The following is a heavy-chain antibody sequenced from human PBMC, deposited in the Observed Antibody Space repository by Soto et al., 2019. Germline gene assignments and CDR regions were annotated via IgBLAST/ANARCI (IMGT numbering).Heavy chain of an antibody. D-gene: IGHD1-26*01. V-gene: IGHV3-23*05. CDR2: IDSDGTDT. CDR3: AKGRLAVGSDWFDS. J-gene: IGHJ5*01. CDR1: GFTFYTYA. Sequence: GGALRLSCEASGFTFYTYAMIWVRQAPGKGLEWVTAIDSDGTDTYYADFVKGRFTVSRDNSKNTLYLQMRSLTAEDTALYYCAKGRLAVGSDWFDSWGPGTLVTVSS.